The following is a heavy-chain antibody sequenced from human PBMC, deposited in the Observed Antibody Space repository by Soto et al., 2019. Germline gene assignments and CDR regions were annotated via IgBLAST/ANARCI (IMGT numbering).Heavy chain of an antibody. Sequence: GGSLRLSCAVSGFNVMSYWMSWVRQAPVKGLEWVASIKEDGSEIYYLHSVRGRFSISRDSAENALHLTMNYLSAEDTGVYFCARDIGFDYVNWGQGTLVTVSS. CDR2: IKEDGSEI. D-gene: IGHD3-16*01. CDR3: ARDIGFDYVN. J-gene: IGHJ4*02. CDR1: GFNVMSYW. V-gene: IGHV3-7*01.